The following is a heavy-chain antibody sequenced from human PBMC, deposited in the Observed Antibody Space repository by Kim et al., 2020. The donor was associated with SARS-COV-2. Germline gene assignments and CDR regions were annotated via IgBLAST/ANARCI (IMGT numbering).Heavy chain of an antibody. CDR3: ARVRAGDSTKDY. Sequence: ASVKVSCKVSGDTFTRNHINWVRQAPGQGLEWMGWIDINTGNPTLAQAFKGRFVFSLDTSVSTAYLQISSLKAEDTAVYYCARVRAGDSTKDYWGQGTLVTVSS. D-gene: IGHD3-22*01. J-gene: IGHJ4*02. CDR1: GDTFTRNH. CDR2: IDINTGNP. V-gene: IGHV7-4-1*02.